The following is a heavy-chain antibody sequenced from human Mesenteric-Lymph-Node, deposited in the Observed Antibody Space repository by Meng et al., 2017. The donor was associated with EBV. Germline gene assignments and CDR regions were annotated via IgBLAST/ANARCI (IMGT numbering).Heavy chain of an antibody. V-gene: IGHV1-18*01. CDR2: TSAYNDNT. CDR3: ASMDSTGYTPGY. D-gene: IGHD3-22*01. CDR1: GYTFTSFG. Sequence: QVQLVQSGAEVKKPGASVKVSCKTSGYTFTSFGIRWVRQAPGQGLEWMGWTSAYNDNTVYAQMLQGRLAMTTDTSTSTAYMELRSLRSDDTAVYYCASMDSTGYTPGYWGQGTLVTVSS. J-gene: IGHJ4*02.